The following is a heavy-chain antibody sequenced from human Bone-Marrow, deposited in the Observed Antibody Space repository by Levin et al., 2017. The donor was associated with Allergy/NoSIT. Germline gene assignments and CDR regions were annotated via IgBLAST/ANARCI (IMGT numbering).Heavy chain of an antibody. V-gene: IGHV3-48*01. Sequence: GGSLRLSCAASGFTFSSYSMNWVRQAPGKGLEWVSYISSSSSTIYYADSVKGRFTISRDNAKNSLYLQMNSLRAEDTAVYYCARDQLVATYRYGMDVWGQGTTVTVSS. CDR3: ARDQLVATYRYGMDV. CDR1: GFTFSSYS. J-gene: IGHJ6*02. CDR2: ISSSSSTI. D-gene: IGHD5-12*01.